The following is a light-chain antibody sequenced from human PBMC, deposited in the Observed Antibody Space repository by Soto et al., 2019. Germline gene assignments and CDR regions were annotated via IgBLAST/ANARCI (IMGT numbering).Light chain of an antibody. V-gene: IGKV1-12*01. CDR3: QQANSFPLT. CDR2: AAS. Sequence: DLQMTQSPASVSASVGDRVTITCRASQGISSWLAWYQKKPGKAPKLLIYAASSLQSGVPSRFSGSESGTDFTLTISSLQPEDFATYYCQQANSFPLTFGGGTNVEIK. CDR1: QGISSW. J-gene: IGKJ4*01.